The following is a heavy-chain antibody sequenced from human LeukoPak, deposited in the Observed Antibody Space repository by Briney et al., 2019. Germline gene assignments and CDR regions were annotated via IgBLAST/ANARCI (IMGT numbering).Heavy chain of an antibody. CDR1: GYTFTSYD. V-gene: IGHV1-8*01. CDR2: MSPSSGNT. J-gene: IGHJ4*02. CDR3: VRSPPNWGFDY. D-gene: IGHD7-27*01. Sequence: ASVKVSCKASGYTFTSYDINWVRQATGQGLEWMGWMSPSSGNTGYAQKFQGRVTMTRSTSISTAYMELGSLRSEDTAVYYCVRSPPNWGFDYWGQGTLVTVSS.